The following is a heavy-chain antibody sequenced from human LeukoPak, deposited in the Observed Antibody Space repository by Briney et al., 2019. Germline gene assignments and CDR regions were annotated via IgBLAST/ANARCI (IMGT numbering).Heavy chain of an antibody. V-gene: IGHV3-7*01. Sequence: GGSLRLSCAASGFTFSRYYMAWVRQAPGKGLEWVAHMNENGGEKQYVDSVKGRFTMSRDNVKSSLFLQMSSLGAEDTAVEYCARDQGYCSGGTCYTVLDYWGQGTLVTVSS. CDR2: MNENGGEK. CDR3: ARDQGYCSGGTCYTVLDY. J-gene: IGHJ4*02. CDR1: GFTFSRYY. D-gene: IGHD2-15*01.